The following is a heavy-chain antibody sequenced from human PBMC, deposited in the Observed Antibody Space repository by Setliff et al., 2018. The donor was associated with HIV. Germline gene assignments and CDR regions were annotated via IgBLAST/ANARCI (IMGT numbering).Heavy chain of an antibody. V-gene: IGHV4-39*01. CDR2: IYYSGNA. CDR3: ARGWQPHPYYYMDV. J-gene: IGHJ6*03. Sequence: SETLSLTCTVSGGSISSNIYFWGWIRQPPGKGLEWIGSIYYSGNAYYNSSLRSQLTISVDTSKNQFSLKLKSVTAADTAVYYCARGWQPHPYYYMDVWGKGTTVTVSS. D-gene: IGHD6-19*01. CDR1: GGSISSNIYF.